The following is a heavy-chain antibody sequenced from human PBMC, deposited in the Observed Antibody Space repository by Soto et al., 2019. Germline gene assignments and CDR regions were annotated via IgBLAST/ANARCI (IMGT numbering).Heavy chain of an antibody. V-gene: IGHV3-15*05. D-gene: IGHD6-19*01. Sequence: PGGSLRLSCAASGFTFSNAWMTRVRQAPGKGLEWVGRIKSKGDGETMDYAAPVKGRITISRDDSINTLYLQMNSLKIEDTAVYYCTTVTIMAVAGRRGYWGKGTLVTVSS. CDR1: GFTFSNAW. J-gene: IGHJ4*02. CDR2: IKSKGDGETM. CDR3: TTVTIMAVAGRRGY.